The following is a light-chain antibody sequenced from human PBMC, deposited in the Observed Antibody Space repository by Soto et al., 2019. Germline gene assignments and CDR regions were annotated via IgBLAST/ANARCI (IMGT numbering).Light chain of an antibody. V-gene: IGLV1-40*01. J-gene: IGLJ1*01. Sequence: QSVLTQPPSVSGAPGQRVTISCTGSSSSIVAGFDVHWYQQLPGTAPKLLIYGNTNRPSGVPDRFSGSKSGTSASLAITGLQAEDEADYYCQSYDSSLTGSKVFGTGTKLTVL. CDR2: GNT. CDR3: QSYDSSLTGSKV. CDR1: SSSIVAGFD.